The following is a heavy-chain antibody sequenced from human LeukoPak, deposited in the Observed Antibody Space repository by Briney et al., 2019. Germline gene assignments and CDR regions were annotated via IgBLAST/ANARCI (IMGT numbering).Heavy chain of an antibody. V-gene: IGHV3-30-3*01. CDR1: RFTFSSYA. CDR2: ISYDGSNK. J-gene: IGHJ6*02. Sequence: GGSLRLSCAASRFTFSSYAMHWVRQAAGKGLEWVAVISYDGSNKYYADSVKGRFTISRDNSKNTLYLQMNSLRAEDTAVYYCARGAGSSSWLLNYYYYYGMDVWGQGTTVTVSS. CDR3: ARGAGSSSWLLNYYYYYGMDV. D-gene: IGHD6-13*01.